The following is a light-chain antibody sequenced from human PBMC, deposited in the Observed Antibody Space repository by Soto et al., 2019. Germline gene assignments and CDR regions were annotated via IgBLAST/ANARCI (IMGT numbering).Light chain of an antibody. CDR3: QHYNSYSEA. J-gene: IGKJ1*01. V-gene: IGKV1-5*03. CDR1: QTISSW. CDR2: KAS. Sequence: IQMTQSPSTLSGSVGDRVTITCLASQTISSWLAWYQQKPGKAPKLLIYKASTLKSGVPSRFSGSGSGTEFTLTISSLQTGDFATYYCQHYNSYSEAFGKGTKVDI.